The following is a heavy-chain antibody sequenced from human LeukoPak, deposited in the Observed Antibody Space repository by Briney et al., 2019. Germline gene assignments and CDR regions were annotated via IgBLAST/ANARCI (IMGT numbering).Heavy chain of an antibody. J-gene: IGHJ6*02. D-gene: IGHD6-19*01. CDR1: GGSFSGYY. CDR2: INHSRST. CDR3: ARSVANYGMDV. Sequence: PSETLSLTCAVYGGSFSGYYWSWIRQPPGKGLEWIGEINHSRSTNYNPSLKSRVTISVDTSKNQFSLKLSSVTAADTAVYYCARSVANYGMDVWGQGTTVTVSS. V-gene: IGHV4-34*01.